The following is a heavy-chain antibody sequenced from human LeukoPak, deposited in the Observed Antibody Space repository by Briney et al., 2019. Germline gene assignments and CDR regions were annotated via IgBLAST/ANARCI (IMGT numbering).Heavy chain of an antibody. CDR2: IYYSGST. J-gene: IGHJ4*02. Sequence: SETLSLTCTVSGGSISSGDYYWSWIRQPPGKGLEWIGYIYYSGSTYYNPSLKSRVTMSVDTSKNQFSLKLSSVTAADTAVYYCATLRSRTFDYWGQGTLVTVSS. D-gene: IGHD3-3*01. CDR3: ATLRSRTFDY. CDR1: GGSISSGDYY. V-gene: IGHV4-30-4*01.